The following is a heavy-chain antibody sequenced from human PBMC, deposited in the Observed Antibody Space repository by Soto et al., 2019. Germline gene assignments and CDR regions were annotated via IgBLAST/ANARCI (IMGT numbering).Heavy chain of an antibody. Sequence: GSGPTLVNPTQTLTLTCTFSGFSLSTSGMCVSWIRQPPGKALEWLARIDWDDDKYYSTSLKTRLTISRDTSKNQVVLTMTNMDPVDTATYYCARTQYCSGTSCYYFDYWGQGTLVTVSS. V-gene: IGHV2-70*11. CDR1: GFSLSTSGMC. J-gene: IGHJ4*02. D-gene: IGHD2-2*01. CDR3: ARTQYCSGTSCYYFDY. CDR2: IDWDDDK.